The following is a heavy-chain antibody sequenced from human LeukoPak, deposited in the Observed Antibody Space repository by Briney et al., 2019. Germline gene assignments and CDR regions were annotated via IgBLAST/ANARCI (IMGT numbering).Heavy chain of an antibody. V-gene: IGHV3-23*01. CDR3: AKRGARVYSNPHHAFDI. Sequence: GGSLRLSCAASGFTFSSYAMSWVRQAPGKGLEWVSAISGSGGSTYYADSVKGRFTISRDNSKNTLYLHMNSLRAEDTAVYYCAKRGARVYSNPHHAFDIWGQGTMVTVSS. D-gene: IGHD6-13*01. J-gene: IGHJ3*02. CDR1: GFTFSSYA. CDR2: ISGSGGST.